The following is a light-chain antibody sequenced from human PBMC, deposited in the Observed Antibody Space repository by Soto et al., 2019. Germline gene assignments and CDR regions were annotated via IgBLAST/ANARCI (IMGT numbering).Light chain of an antibody. CDR3: QQYGSSPYT. CDR2: GAS. Sequence: EIVLTQSPGTLSLSPGERATLSCRASQSVSSSYLAWYQQTPGQAPRLLIYGASSRATGIPDRFSGSGAGTDFTLTISRMESEDFVVYYCQQYGSSPYTFGQGTKREIK. CDR1: QSVSSSY. J-gene: IGKJ2*01. V-gene: IGKV3-20*01.